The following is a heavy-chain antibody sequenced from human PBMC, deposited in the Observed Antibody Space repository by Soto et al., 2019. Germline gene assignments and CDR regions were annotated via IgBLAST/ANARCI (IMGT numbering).Heavy chain of an antibody. CDR2: ISYSGTT. Sequence: QVQLQESGPGLVKPSQTLSLTCTVSGDSISSNNNYWSWIRQPPGEGLEWIGFISYSGTTSYSQSLKSRVAISLDTSKNQFSLSLSSVTAADTAVYYCARGRGYSYGLDPWGQGTLVTVSS. V-gene: IGHV4-30-4*01. CDR3: ARGRGYSYGLDP. J-gene: IGHJ5*02. D-gene: IGHD5-18*01. CDR1: GDSISSNNNY.